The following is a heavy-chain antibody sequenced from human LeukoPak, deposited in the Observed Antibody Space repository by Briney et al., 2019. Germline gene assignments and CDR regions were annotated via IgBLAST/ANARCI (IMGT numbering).Heavy chain of an antibody. V-gene: IGHV1-46*01. J-gene: IGHJ5*02. Sequence: ASVKVSCKASGYTFTSYYMHWVRQAPGHDLEWMGIFNPSGGSTSYEQKFQGRVTMIRDTSTSTVYMELSSLRSEDTAVYYCARAQAWDASDPNWFDPWGQGSLVIVSS. CDR3: ARAQAWDASDPNWFDP. D-gene: IGHD1-26*01. CDR2: FNPSGGST. CDR1: GYTFTSYY.